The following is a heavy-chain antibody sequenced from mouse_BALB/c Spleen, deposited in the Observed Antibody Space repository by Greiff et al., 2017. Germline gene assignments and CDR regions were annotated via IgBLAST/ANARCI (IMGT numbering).Heavy chain of an antibody. D-gene: IGHD2-3*01. Sequence: VQLKQSGPELVKPGASVKISCKASGYSFTGYFMNWVMQSHGKSLEWIGRINPYNGDTFYNQKFKGKATLTVDKSSSTAHMELRSLASEDSAVYYCARGDGYYGYWGQGTTLTVSS. CDR3: ARGDGYYGY. CDR2: INPYNGDT. V-gene: IGHV1-20*02. CDR1: GYSFTGYF. J-gene: IGHJ2*01.